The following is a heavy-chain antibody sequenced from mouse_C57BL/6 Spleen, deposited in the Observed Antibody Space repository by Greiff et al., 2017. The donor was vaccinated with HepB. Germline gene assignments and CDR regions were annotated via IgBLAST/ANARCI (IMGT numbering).Heavy chain of an antibody. CDR3: ARNVDSSGYVPYAMDY. Sequence: QVQLQQSGAELVKPGASVKLSCKASGYTFTSYWMHWVKQRPGQGLEWIGYINPSSGYTKYNQKFKDKATLTADKSSSTAYMQLSSLTYEDSAVYYCARNVDSSGYVPYAMDYWGQGTSVTVSS. CDR2: INPSSGYT. J-gene: IGHJ4*01. D-gene: IGHD3-2*02. V-gene: IGHV1-7*01. CDR1: GYTFTSYW.